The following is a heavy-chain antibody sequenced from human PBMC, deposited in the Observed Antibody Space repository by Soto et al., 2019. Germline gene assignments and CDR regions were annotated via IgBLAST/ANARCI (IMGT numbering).Heavy chain of an antibody. Sequence: EVRLVESGGGLVKPGGSLRLSCAASGFTFSSYTVNWVRQAPGKGLEWVSSISSSSDYIYYADSLKGRFTISRDNAKNSLFLQMNSLRAEDTAVYYCARVNDYGERFYFFYYGLDVWGQGTTVTVSS. CDR3: ARVNDYGERFYFFYYGLDV. V-gene: IGHV3-21*01. CDR2: ISSSSDYI. D-gene: IGHD4-17*01. J-gene: IGHJ6*02. CDR1: GFTFSSYT.